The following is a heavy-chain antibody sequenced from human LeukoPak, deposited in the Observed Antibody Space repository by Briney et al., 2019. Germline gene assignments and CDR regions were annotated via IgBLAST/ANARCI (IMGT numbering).Heavy chain of an antibody. CDR1: GFTFSSYA. Sequence: SGGSLRLSCAASGFTFSSYAMSWVRQAPGKGLEWVSVISGSGGSTYYADSVKGRFTISRDNAKNSLYLQMNSLRAEDTAVYYCARRDSYDSSGYYGDVFDIWGQGTKVTVSS. CDR3: ARRDSYDSSGYYGDVFDI. J-gene: IGHJ3*02. V-gene: IGHV3-23*01. D-gene: IGHD3-22*01. CDR2: ISGSGGST.